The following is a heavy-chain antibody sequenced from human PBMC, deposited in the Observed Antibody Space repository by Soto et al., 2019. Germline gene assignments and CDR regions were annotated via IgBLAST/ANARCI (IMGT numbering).Heavy chain of an antibody. D-gene: IGHD6-13*01. V-gene: IGHV1-69*01. Sequence: QVQLVQSGAEVKKPGSSVKVSCKASGGTFSSYAISWVRQAPGQGLEWMGGIIHIFGTANYAQEFQGRVTITADESTSTAYMELSSLRSEDTAGYYCASDSGYSSSWHGGWFDPWGQGTLVTVSS. CDR1: GGTFSSYA. J-gene: IGHJ5*02. CDR3: ASDSGYSSSWHGGWFDP. CDR2: IIHIFGTA.